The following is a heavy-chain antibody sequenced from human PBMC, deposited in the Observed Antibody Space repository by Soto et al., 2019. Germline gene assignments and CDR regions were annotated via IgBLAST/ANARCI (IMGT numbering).Heavy chain of an antibody. CDR1: GVSISSGDYY. V-gene: IGHV4-30-4*01. D-gene: IGHD3-10*01. Sequence: PSETLSLTCTVSGVSISSGDYYWSWIRQTPGRGLEWIGYIYYSENTYSNPSLRSRVTISVDTSKNQFSLKLRSVTAADTAVYYCASMGYHYGSRSYPLDYWGQGTLVTVSS. CDR3: ASMGYHYGSRSYPLDY. J-gene: IGHJ4*02. CDR2: IYYSENT.